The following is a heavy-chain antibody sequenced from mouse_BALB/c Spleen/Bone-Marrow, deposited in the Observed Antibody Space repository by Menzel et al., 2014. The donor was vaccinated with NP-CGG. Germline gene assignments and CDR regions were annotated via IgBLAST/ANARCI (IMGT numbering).Heavy chain of an antibody. V-gene: IGHV14-4*02. J-gene: IGHJ2*01. Sequence: VQLQQSGAELVRSGASVKLSCTASGFNIKDYYMHWVKQRPEQGLEWIGWIDPENGDTEYAPKFQGKATMTADTSSNTAYLQLSSLTSEDTAVYYCNVWDGNYFFDYWGQGTTLPVSS. CDR2: IDPENGDT. CDR3: NVWDGNYFFDY. CDR1: GFNIKDYY. D-gene: IGHD2-1*01.